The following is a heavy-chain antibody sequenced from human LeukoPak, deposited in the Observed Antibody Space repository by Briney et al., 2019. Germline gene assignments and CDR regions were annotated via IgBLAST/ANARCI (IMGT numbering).Heavy chain of an antibody. J-gene: IGHJ4*02. D-gene: IGHD3-10*01. Sequence: SVKVSCKASGGTFSSYAISWVRQAPGQGLEWMGGIIPIFGTANYAQKFQGRVTITADESTSTAYMELSSLRSEDTAVYYCARFRSGYYGSGSYYIFDYWGQGTLVTVSS. CDR3: ARFRSGYYGSGSYYIFDY. V-gene: IGHV1-69*13. CDR2: IIPIFGTA. CDR1: GGTFSSYA.